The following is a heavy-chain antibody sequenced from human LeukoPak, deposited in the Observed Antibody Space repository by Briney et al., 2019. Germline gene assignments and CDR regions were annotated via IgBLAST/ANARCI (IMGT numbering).Heavy chain of an antibody. Sequence: SETLSLTCTVSGGSISSYYWSWIRQPPGKGLEWIGYIYYSGSTNYDPSLKSRVTISVDTSKNQFSLKLSSVTAADTAVYYCARDGAPMVPEAFDIWGQGTMVTVSS. CDR2: IYYSGST. V-gene: IGHV4-59*01. CDR1: GGSISSYY. D-gene: IGHD4/OR15-4a*01. CDR3: ARDGAPMVPEAFDI. J-gene: IGHJ3*02.